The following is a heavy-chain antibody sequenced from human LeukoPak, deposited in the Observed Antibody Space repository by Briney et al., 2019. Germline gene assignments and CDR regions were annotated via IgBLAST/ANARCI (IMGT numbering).Heavy chain of an antibody. J-gene: IGHJ4*02. D-gene: IGHD1-14*01. V-gene: IGHV3-7*01. CDR1: GFTFSSYW. Sequence: GGSLRLSCAASGFTFSSYWMSWVRQAPGKGLDWVANIKEDGSEKYYVDSVKGRFTISRDNAKNSLYLQMNSLRAEDTAVYYCARVVTGGLGYYFDYGGQGTLVTVPS. CDR2: IKEDGSEK. CDR3: ARVVTGGLGYYFDY.